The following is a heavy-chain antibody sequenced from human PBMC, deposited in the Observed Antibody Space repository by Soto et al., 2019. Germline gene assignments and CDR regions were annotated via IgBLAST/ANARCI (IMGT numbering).Heavy chain of an antibody. Sequence: SVPHSLTCTVSGGTLSSYCWSWLRPPPGKGLEWIGYIYYSGITNYSPSLKSRVTISVDTSKNQFSLKLSSVTAADTAVYYCARLVVMGDYYFDYWGQGTLVTVSS. CDR2: IYYSGIT. D-gene: IGHD3-22*01. V-gene: IGHV4-59*01. CDR3: ARLVVMGDYYFDY. CDR1: GGTLSSYC. J-gene: IGHJ4*02.